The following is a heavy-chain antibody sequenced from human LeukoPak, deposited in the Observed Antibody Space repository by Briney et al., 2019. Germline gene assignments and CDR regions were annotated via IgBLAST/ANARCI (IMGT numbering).Heavy chain of an antibody. D-gene: IGHD6-13*01. V-gene: IGHV1-69*04. CDR1: GGTFSSYA. J-gene: IGHJ4*02. CDR3: ARGVGAAAGFDY. Sequence: SVKVSCKASGGTFSSYAISWVRQAPGQGLEWMGRIIPILGIANYAQKFQGRVTITADESTSTAYMELSSLRSEDTAVYYCARGVGAAAGFDYWGQGTLVTVSS. CDR2: IIPILGIA.